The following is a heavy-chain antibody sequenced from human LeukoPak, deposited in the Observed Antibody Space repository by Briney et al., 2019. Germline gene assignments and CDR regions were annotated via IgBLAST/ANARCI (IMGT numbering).Heavy chain of an antibody. J-gene: IGHJ3*02. CDR3: ARYRDYDSSGYYYDAFDI. CDR2: IYYSGST. V-gene: IGHV4-59*01. Sequence: PSETLSLTCTVSGGSISSYYWSWIRQPPGKGLEWIGYIYYSGSTNYNPSLKSRVTISVDTSKNQLSLKLSSVTAADTAVYYCARYRDYDSSGYYYDAFDIWGQGTMVTVSS. CDR1: GGSISSYY. D-gene: IGHD3-22*01.